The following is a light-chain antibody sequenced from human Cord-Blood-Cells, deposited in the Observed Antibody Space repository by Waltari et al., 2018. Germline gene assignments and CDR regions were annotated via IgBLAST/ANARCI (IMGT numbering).Light chain of an antibody. CDR1: QSVLYSSNNKNY. CDR3: QQYYSTLYT. J-gene: IGKJ2*01. CDR2: WAS. V-gene: IGKV4-1*01. Sequence: SSQSVLYSSNNKNYLAWYQQKPGQPPKLLIYWASTRESGVPDRFSGSGSGTDFTLTISSLQAEDVAVYYCQQYYSTLYTFGQGTKLEIK.